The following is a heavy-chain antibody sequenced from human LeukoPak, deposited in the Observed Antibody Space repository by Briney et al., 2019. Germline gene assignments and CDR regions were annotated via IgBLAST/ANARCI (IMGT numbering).Heavy chain of an antibody. Sequence: ASVKVSCKASGYTFTSYYMHWVRQAPGQGLEWMGIINPSGGSTSYAQKFQGRVTMTRDTSISTAYMELSRLRSDDTAAYYCARVLYQLLSPSAFDIWGQGTMVTVSS. V-gene: IGHV1-46*01. CDR2: INPSGGST. J-gene: IGHJ3*02. D-gene: IGHD2-2*01. CDR3: ARVLYQLLSPSAFDI. CDR1: GYTFTSYY.